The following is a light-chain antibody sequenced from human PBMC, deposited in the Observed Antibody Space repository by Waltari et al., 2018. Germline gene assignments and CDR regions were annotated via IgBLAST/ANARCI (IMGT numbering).Light chain of an antibody. CDR3: QQYNNWPPFT. CDR2: GAS. J-gene: IGKJ2*01. Sequence: EIVMTQSPATLSVSPGERATLSCRASQRVSSDLAWYQQKPGQAPRLLIFGASTRATGIPARCSGSGSGTEFTLTISSLQSEDFALYYCQQYNNWPPFTFGQGTKLEI. V-gene: IGKV3-15*01. CDR1: QRVSSD.